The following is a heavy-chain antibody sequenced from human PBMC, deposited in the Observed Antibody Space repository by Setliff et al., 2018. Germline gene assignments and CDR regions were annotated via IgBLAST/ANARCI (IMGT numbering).Heavy chain of an antibody. CDR1: GFKFDDHV. Sequence: LSLSCVASGFKFDDHVMYWVRQVPGKGLEWVAGITWNSDNTGYADSVKGRFTISRDNAKNTLYLQMNSLRAEDTAVYFCAREWQVGSGWVDTVDIWGQGTMVTVSS. D-gene: IGHD1-26*01. CDR3: AREWQVGSGWVDTVDI. J-gene: IGHJ3*02. CDR2: ITWNSDNT. V-gene: IGHV3-9*01.